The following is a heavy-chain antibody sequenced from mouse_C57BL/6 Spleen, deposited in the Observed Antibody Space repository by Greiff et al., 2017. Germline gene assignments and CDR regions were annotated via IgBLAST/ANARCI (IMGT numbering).Heavy chain of an antibody. CDR3: ARPHYYGSSSWFAY. CDR1: GYAFSSYW. V-gene: IGHV1-80*01. J-gene: IGHJ3*01. CDR2: IYPGDGDT. Sequence: VQLQQSGAELVKPGASVKISCKASGYAFSSYWMNWVKQRPGKGLEWIGQIYPGDGDTNYNGKFKGKATLTADKSSSTAYMQLSSLTSEDSAVYFCARPHYYGSSSWFAYWGQGTLVTVSA. D-gene: IGHD1-1*01.